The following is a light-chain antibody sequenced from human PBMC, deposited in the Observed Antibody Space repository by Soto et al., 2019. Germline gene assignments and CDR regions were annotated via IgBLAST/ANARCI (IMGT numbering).Light chain of an antibody. CDR2: DAS. CDR3: QQRTNWPLT. J-gene: IGKJ4*01. Sequence: EIVLTQSPATLSLSPGERATLSCRASQTISSYLAWYQQKPCQAPRLLIYDASNRAAGIPARFSGFGSGTDFTLTISSLEPEDVAIYYCQQRTNWPLTFGGGTNVEIK. CDR1: QTISSY. V-gene: IGKV3-11*01.